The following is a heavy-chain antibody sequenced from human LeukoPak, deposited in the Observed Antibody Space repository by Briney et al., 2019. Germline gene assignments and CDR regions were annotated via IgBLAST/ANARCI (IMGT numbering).Heavy chain of an antibody. CDR3: ARKQYPYYSDSRGPFDS. J-gene: IGHJ5*01. D-gene: IGHD3-22*01. Sequence: ASVKVSCKASGYTVTDYYFHWLRQAPGQGLEWMGWINPKTGGTKFLQNFQGRVTMTRDTSISTAYMELSTLRSDDTAVYYCARKQYPYYSDSRGPFDSWGQGTLVTVSS. V-gene: IGHV1-2*02. CDR1: GYTVTDYY. CDR2: INPKTGGT.